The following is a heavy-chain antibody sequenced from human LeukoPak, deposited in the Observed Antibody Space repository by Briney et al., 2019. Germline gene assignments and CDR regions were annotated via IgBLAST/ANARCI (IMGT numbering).Heavy chain of an antibody. CDR3: AGYNIPYTFEF. V-gene: IGHV4-4*02. CDR2: ILHSGDT. Sequence: PGGSLRLSCAASGFTFSSNGMHWVRQPPGKGLEWIGDILHSGDTNYNASLRSRLTISLDKSRNQFSLQLSSVTAADTAVYYCAGYNIPYTFEFWGPGTVVTVSS. CDR1: GFTFSSNG. J-gene: IGHJ4*02. D-gene: IGHD1-14*01.